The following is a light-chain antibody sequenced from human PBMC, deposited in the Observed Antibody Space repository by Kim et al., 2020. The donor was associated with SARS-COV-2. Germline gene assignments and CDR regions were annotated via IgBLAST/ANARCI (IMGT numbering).Light chain of an antibody. CDR1: SSDIGGYNY. V-gene: IGLV2-14*03. J-gene: IGLJ3*02. CDR3: SSYTISNTLVV. Sequence: QSITISCTATSSDIGGYNYVTWYQQHPGKAPKLIIYGVTNRPSGVSNRFSGSKSGNTASLTISGLQAEDEADYYCSSYTISNTLVVFGGGTQLTVL. CDR2: GVT.